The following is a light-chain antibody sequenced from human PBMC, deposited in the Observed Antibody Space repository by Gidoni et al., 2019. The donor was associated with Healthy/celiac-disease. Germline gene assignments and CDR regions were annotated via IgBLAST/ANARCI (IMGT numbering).Light chain of an antibody. CDR2: AAS. Sequence: AIRMTQSPSSFSASTGDRVTITCRASQCISSYLAWYQQTPGKAPKLLIYAASTLQSGVPSRFSGSGSGTDFTLTISCLQSEDFATYYCQQYYSYPRTFGQGTKVEIK. V-gene: IGKV1-8*01. J-gene: IGKJ1*01. CDR3: QQYYSYPRT. CDR1: QCISSY.